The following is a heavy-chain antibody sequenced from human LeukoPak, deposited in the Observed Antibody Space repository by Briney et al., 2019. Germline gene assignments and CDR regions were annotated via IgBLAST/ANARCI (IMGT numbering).Heavy chain of an antibody. V-gene: IGHV3-23*01. CDR3: AKGSAAGRPYYFDY. J-gene: IGHJ4*02. D-gene: IGHD6-25*01. CDR2: IDSTGAYT. Sequence: GGFLRLSCAASGFIFSNYAMSWVRQAPGKGLEWVSAIDSTGAYTWYADSVKGRFTISKDSSKTILYLQMNSLRAEDAAVYFCAKGSAAGRPYYFDYWGQGTLVTVSS. CDR1: GFIFSNYA.